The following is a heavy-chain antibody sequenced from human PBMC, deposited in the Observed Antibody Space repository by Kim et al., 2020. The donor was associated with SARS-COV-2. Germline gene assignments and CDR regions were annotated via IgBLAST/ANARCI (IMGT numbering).Heavy chain of an antibody. CDR3: ARARGVGASGFDN. D-gene: IGHD1-26*01. J-gene: IGHJ4*02. V-gene: IGHV3-7*03. Sequence: DVASVKGRFTISRDNAKKALYLQMNTLRGQDTAVYYCARARGVGASGFDNWGQGALVTVSS.